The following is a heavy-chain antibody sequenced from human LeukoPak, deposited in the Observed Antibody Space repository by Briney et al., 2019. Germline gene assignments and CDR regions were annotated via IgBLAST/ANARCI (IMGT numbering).Heavy chain of an antibody. CDR1: GGSFSSYY. Sequence: PSETLSLTCAVSGGSFSSYYWSWLRQPPAKGLEWIGRIYPSGSTNYNPSLKCRVTISVDTSNNQFSLKLSSVPAADTAVYYCARVVVTTLSSDAIDVWGQG. CDR3: ARVVVTTLSSDAIDV. CDR2: IYPSGST. D-gene: IGHD2-15*01. V-gene: IGHV4-59*10. J-gene: IGHJ3*01.